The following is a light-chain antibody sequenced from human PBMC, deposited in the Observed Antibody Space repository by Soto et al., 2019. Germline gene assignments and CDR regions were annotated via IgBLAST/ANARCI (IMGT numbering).Light chain of an antibody. Sequence: EIVLTQSPATLSLSPGERATLSCRASQSVSSYLAWYQQKPGQAPRLLIYDASNRATGIPARFSGSGSGTDFTLIISRLEPEDAAVYYCQQYGSSPITFGQGTRLEIK. V-gene: IGKV3-11*01. J-gene: IGKJ5*01. CDR1: QSVSSY. CDR2: DAS. CDR3: QQYGSSPIT.